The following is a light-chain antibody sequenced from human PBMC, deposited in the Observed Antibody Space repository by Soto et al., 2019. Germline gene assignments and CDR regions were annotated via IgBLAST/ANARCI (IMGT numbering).Light chain of an antibody. V-gene: IGKV1-39*01. CDR3: HQSDSSPYT. CDR1: QTIANY. CDR2: DAS. J-gene: IGKJ2*01. Sequence: DIQMTQSPYSLSASVGDRVTISCRASQTIANYLNWYQHKPGNAPKLLIYDASSLQTGVPSRFSGSGSGTDFTLSINSLQPEDSATYCCHQSDSSPYTFGQGTRLEIK.